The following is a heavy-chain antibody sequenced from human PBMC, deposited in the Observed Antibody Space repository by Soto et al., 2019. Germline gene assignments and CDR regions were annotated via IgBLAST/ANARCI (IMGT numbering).Heavy chain of an antibody. D-gene: IGHD6-19*01. CDR2: IFSTDEK. V-gene: IGHV2-26*01. CDR3: ARIRGTGWCGGYFFDF. Sequence: SGPTLVNPTETLTLTCTVSGFSLSNARVGVGWIRQPPGKALECLAHIFSTDEKSYNTALKSRLTISKDTSKSQVVLTMTNMDPVDTAVYYCARIRGTGWCGGYFFDFWGLGTLVTVSS. J-gene: IGHJ4*02. CDR1: GFSLSNARVG.